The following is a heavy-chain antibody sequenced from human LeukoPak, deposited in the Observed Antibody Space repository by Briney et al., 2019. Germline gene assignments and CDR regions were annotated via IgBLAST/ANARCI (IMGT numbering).Heavy chain of an antibody. V-gene: IGHV4-39*01. Sequence: PSETLSLTCTVSGGSISSSSYYWGWIRQPPGKGLEWIGSIYYSGSTYYNPSLKSRVTISVDTSKNQFSLKLSPVTAADTAVYYCARTRWDIVVVPAAPGRWFDPWGQGTLVTVSS. CDR2: IYYSGST. J-gene: IGHJ5*02. D-gene: IGHD2-2*01. CDR3: ARTRWDIVVVPAAPGRWFDP. CDR1: GGSISSSSYY.